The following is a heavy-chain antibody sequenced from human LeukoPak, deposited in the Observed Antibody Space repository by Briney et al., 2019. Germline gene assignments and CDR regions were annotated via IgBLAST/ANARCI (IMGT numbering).Heavy chain of an antibody. CDR1: GDSVSNKNW. V-gene: IGHV4-4*02. D-gene: IGHD6-6*01. CDR2: IHHSGNT. CDR3: ARGVGSIAGPY. Sequence: SGTLSLTCGVSGDSVSNKNWWDWVRQPPGKGLEWIGEIHHSGNTHYNSSLKSRVTISVDTSKNEISLKLTSVTAADTAVYYCARGVGSIAGPYWGQGTLVIVSS. J-gene: IGHJ4*02.